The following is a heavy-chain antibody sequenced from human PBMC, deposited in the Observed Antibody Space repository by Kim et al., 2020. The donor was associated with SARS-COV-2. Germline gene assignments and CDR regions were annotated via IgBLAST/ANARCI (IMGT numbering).Heavy chain of an antibody. CDR2: INTNTGNP. Sequence: ASVKVSCKASGYTFTSYAMNWVRQAPGQGLEWMGWINTNTGNPTYAQGFTGRFVFSLDTSVSTAYLQISSLKAEDTAVYYCARDQGEDYGDYEVCSWFDPWGQGTLVTVSS. CDR1: GYTFTSYA. V-gene: IGHV7-4-1*02. CDR3: ARDQGEDYGDYEVCSWFDP. J-gene: IGHJ5*02. D-gene: IGHD4-17*01.